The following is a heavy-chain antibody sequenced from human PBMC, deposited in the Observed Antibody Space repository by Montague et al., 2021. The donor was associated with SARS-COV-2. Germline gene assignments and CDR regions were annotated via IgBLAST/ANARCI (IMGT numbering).Heavy chain of an antibody. CDR3: ARGGGYSYGSLDY. CDR1: GGSFSGYY. Sequence: SETLSLTCAVYGGSFSGYYWSWIRQPPGKGLEWIGEINHSGSTNYNPSLKCRVAISVDTSKNQFSLKLSSVTAADTAVYYCARGGGYSYGSLDYWGQGTLVTVSS. D-gene: IGHD5-18*01. J-gene: IGHJ4*02. V-gene: IGHV4-34*01. CDR2: INHSGST.